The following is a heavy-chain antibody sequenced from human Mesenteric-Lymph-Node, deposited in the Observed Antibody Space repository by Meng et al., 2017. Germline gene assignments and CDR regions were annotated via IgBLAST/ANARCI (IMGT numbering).Heavy chain of an antibody. Sequence: GESLKISCKGSGYSFTGYWIGWVRQMPGKGLEWMGIIYPGDSDTRYRPSFQGQVTISADKSISTAYLQWSSLKASDTAMYYCARRTTVVTPDYYYGMDVWGQGTTVTVSS. D-gene: IGHD4-23*01. V-gene: IGHV5-51*01. CDR3: ARRTTVVTPDYYYGMDV. CDR1: GYSFTGYW. CDR2: IYPGDSDT. J-gene: IGHJ6*02.